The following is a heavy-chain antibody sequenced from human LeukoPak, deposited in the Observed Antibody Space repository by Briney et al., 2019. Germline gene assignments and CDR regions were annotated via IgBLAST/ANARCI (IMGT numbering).Heavy chain of an antibody. V-gene: IGHV1-18*01. CDR1: GYTFASYG. D-gene: IGHD3-10*01. CDR2: ISTYNGNT. CDR3: ARDRTLRGVSDAYDI. J-gene: IGHJ3*02. Sequence: ASVQVSCKASGYTFASYGINWVRQAPGQGVEGRGWISTYNGNTNYAQKFQGRVTMTTDTSTSTAYMELRSLRSDDTAVYYCARDRTLRGVSDAYDIWGQGTMVTVSS.